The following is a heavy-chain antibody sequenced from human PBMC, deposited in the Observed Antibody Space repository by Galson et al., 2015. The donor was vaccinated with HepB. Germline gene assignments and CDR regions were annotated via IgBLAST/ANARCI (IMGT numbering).Heavy chain of an antibody. Sequence: SVKVSCKASGYTFTNYAINWVRQAPGQGLEWMGWINTNTGEPTYAQAFTGRFVFPLDTSVTTAHLQISSLKPEDTAVYYCARVTSTHNFGRSRYSFYYYGMDVWGQGTTVTVPS. D-gene: IGHD1-20*01. V-gene: IGHV7-4-1*02. CDR1: GYTFTNYA. CDR3: ARVTSTHNFGRSRYSFYYYGMDV. J-gene: IGHJ6*02. CDR2: INTNTGEP.